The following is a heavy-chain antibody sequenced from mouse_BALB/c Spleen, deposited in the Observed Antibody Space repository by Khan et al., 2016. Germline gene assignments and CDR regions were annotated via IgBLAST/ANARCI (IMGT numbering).Heavy chain of an antibody. CDR3: ARSGDGGGPKDC. J-gene: IGHJ4*01. CDR1: GFSLTSYG. CDR2: IWRDGST. V-gene: IGHV2-6*02. Sequence: VQLQESGPGLVAPSQSLSITCTVPGFSLTSYGVHWVRQPPGKGLEWLVAIWRDGSTSYNSALKSRLSISKDNSKSQVFIKMNSLQTDDSAMYYCARSGDGGGPKDCWGQGTSVTGSS. D-gene: IGHD2-13*01.